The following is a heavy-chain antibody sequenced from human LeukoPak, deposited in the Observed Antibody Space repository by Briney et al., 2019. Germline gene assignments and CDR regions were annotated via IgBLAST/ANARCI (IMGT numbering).Heavy chain of an antibody. CDR1: GFTFDDYA. V-gene: IGHV3-9*01. D-gene: IGHD3-22*01. CDR3: AKDIIAYYYDSSGYSAFDY. J-gene: IGHJ4*02. CDR2: ISWNSGSI. Sequence: GGSLRLSCAASGFTFDDYAMHWVRQAPGKGLEWASGISWNSGSIGYADSVKGRFTISRDNAKNSLYLQMNSLRAEDTALYYCAKDIIAYYYDSSGYSAFDYWGQGTLVTVSS.